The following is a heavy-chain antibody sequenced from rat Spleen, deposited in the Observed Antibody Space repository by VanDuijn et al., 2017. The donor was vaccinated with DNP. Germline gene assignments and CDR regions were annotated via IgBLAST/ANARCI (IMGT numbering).Heavy chain of an antibody. J-gene: IGHJ2*01. Sequence: VQLQESGPGLVKPSQSLSLTCSVTGYSITSYYWGWIRQFPGNKVEWIGHMSYSGSTSYNPSLKSRISIIRDTSKNQFFLQLNSVNTEDTATYYCARFDNYYYDGYYDYWGQGVMVTVSS. V-gene: IGHV3-1*01. CDR2: MSYSGST. D-gene: IGHD1-12*03. CDR3: ARFDNYYYDGYYDY. CDR1: GYSITSYY.